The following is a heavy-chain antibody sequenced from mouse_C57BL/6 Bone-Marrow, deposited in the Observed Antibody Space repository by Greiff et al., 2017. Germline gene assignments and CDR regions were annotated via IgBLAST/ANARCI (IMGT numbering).Heavy chain of an antibody. CDR1: GYTFTSYW. CDR2: IDPSDSYT. J-gene: IGHJ4*01. Sequence: VQLQQPGAELVKPGASVKLSCKASGYTFTSYWMQWVKQRPGQGLEWIGEIDPSDSYTNYNQKFKGKATLTVDTSSSTACMQLSSLTSEDSAVYYCARTGYYYGSLYYAMDDWGQGTSVTVSS. CDR3: ARTGYYYGSLYYAMDD. D-gene: IGHD1-1*01. V-gene: IGHV1-50*01.